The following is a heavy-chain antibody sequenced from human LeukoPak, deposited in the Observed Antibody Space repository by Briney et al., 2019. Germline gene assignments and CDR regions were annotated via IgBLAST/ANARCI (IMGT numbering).Heavy chain of an antibody. V-gene: IGHV3-30*04. D-gene: IGHD6-19*01. Sequence: PGRSLRLSCAASGFTFSNYLMHWVRQAPGKGLDWVAVILEDGTFQYYADSVKGRFTISKDNSRNTLFLQMNSLRPEDTAMYYCARVQGGGYRTADYWGQGTLVTVSS. CDR3: ARVQGGGYRTADY. J-gene: IGHJ4*02. CDR1: GFTFSNYL. CDR2: ILEDGTFQ.